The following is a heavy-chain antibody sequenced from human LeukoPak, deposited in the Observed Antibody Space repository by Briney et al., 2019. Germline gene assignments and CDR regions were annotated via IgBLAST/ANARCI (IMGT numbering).Heavy chain of an antibody. Sequence: ASVKVSCKASGYTFTTYDINWVRHAPGQGLEWMGIINPSGGSTSYAQKFQGRVTMTRDTSTSTVYMELSSLRSEDTAVYYCARDHAGLRWSAEGYFDLWGRGTLVTVSS. V-gene: IGHV1-46*01. CDR3: ARDHAGLRWSAEGYFDL. CDR1: GYTFTTYD. CDR2: INPSGGST. D-gene: IGHD4-23*01. J-gene: IGHJ2*01.